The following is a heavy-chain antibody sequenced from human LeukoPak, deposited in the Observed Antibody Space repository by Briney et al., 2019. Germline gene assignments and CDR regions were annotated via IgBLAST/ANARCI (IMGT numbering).Heavy chain of an antibody. Sequence: GGSLRLSCAASGFTFDDYAMHWVRQAPGKGLEWVSGISWNSGSIGYADSVKGRFTISRDNAKNSLYLQTNSLRAEDTALYYCAKAIMITFGGVIVGAIFDYWGQGTLVTVSS. CDR2: ISWNSGSI. CDR1: GFTFDDYA. J-gene: IGHJ4*02. V-gene: IGHV3-9*01. D-gene: IGHD3-16*02. CDR3: AKAIMITFGGVIVGAIFDY.